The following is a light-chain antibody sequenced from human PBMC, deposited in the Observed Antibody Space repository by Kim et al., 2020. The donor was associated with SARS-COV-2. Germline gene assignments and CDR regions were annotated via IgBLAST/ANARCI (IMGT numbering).Light chain of an antibody. Sequence: TLMTQSPATLSVSPGERATLSCRASQSISTNLSGYQQKPGQAPRPLIYGASTRATGVPARFSGSGSGKEFTLTVSSLPSEDFAGYYCQKYDNWRTFGAGTKVDIK. V-gene: IGKV3-15*01. CDR3: QKYDNWRT. J-gene: IGKJ4*01. CDR2: GAS. CDR1: QSISTN.